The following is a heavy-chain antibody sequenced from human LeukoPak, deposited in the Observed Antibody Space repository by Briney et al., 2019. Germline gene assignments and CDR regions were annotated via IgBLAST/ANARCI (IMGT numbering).Heavy chain of an antibody. CDR3: ASQGMGRWLSFDY. CDR1: GFTFSSYA. J-gene: IGHJ4*02. Sequence: PGGSLRLSCAASGFTFSSYAMHWVRQAPGRGLEWVAVISYDGSNKYYADSVKGRFTISRDNSKNTLYLQMNSLRAEDTAVYYCASQGMGRWLSFDYWGQGTLVTVSS. CDR2: ISYDGSNK. V-gene: IGHV3-30*04. D-gene: IGHD3-22*01.